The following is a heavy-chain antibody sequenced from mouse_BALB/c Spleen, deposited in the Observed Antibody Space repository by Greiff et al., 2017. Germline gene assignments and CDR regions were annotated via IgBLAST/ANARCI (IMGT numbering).Heavy chain of an antibody. CDR2: IWSGGST. V-gene: IGHV2-4-1*01. CDR1: GFSLTSYG. Sequence: VQLKESGPGLVQPSQSLSITCTVSGFSLTSYGVHWVRQSPGKGLEWLGVIWSGGSTDYNAAFISRLSISKDNSKSQVFFKMNSLQADDTAIYYCARLGLLSNAMDYWGQGTSVTVSS. CDR3: ARLGLLSNAMDY. D-gene: IGHD2-10*01. J-gene: IGHJ4*01.